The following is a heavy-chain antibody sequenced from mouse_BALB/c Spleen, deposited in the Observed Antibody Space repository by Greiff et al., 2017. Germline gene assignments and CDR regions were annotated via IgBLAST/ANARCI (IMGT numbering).Heavy chain of an antibody. CDR2: INPDSSTI. Sequence: EVKVIESGGGLVQPGGSLKLSCAASGFDFSRYWMSWVRQAPGKGLEWIGEINPDSSTINYTPSLKDKFIISRDNAKNTLYLQMSKVRSEDTALYYCARRGIYYYGGGYFDVWGAGTTVTVSS. V-gene: IGHV4-1*02. CDR1: GFDFSRYW. D-gene: IGHD1-1*01. J-gene: IGHJ1*01. CDR3: ARRGIYYYGGGYFDV.